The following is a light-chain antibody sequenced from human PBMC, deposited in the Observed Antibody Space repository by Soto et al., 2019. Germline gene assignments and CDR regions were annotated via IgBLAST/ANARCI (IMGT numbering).Light chain of an antibody. CDR3: LQDHDDSWT. CDR2: KAS. J-gene: IGKJ1*01. CDR1: QSVSSW. Sequence: DIQMTQSPSTLSASLGDRVTITCRASQSVSSWVAWYHLKPGKAPKLLIYKASTLETGVPSRFSGSGSRTESTLTISSLQPDDFATYYCLQDHDDSWTFGQGTKVDIK. V-gene: IGKV1-5*03.